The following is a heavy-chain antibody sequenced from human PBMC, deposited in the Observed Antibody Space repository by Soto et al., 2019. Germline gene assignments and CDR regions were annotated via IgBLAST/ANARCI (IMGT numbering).Heavy chain of an antibody. CDR1: GYTFTGYY. CDR3: ARGKGGDYGVVSYYYHYMDV. D-gene: IGHD4-17*01. V-gene: IGHV1-2*04. J-gene: IGHJ6*03. Sequence: ASVKVCCKASGYTFTGYYMHWVRQAPGRGLEWMGWINPNSGGTNYAQKFQGWVTMTRDTSISTAYMELSRLRSDDTAVYYCARGKGGDYGVVSYYYHYMDVWGKGTTVTVSS. CDR2: INPNSGGT.